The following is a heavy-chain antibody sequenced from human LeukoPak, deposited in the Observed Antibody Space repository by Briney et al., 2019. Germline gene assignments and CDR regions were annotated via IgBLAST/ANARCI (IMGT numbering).Heavy chain of an antibody. CDR3: ARDSRRGSGWSYYFDY. D-gene: IGHD6-19*01. J-gene: IGHJ4*02. V-gene: IGHV4-30-4*01. CDR2: IYYSGST. Sequence: SETLSLTCTVSGGSISSGDYYWSWIRQPPGKGLEWIGYIYYSGSTYYNPSLKSRVTISVDTSKNQFSLKLSSVTAADTAVYYCARDSRRGSGWSYYFDYWGQGTLVTVSS. CDR1: GGSISSGDYY.